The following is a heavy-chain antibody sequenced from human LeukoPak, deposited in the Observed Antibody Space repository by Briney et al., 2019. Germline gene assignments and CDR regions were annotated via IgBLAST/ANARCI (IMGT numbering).Heavy chain of an antibody. D-gene: IGHD6-13*01. Sequence: SETLSLTCTVSGGSISSSSYYWGWIRQPPGKGLGWIGSIYYSGSTYYNPSLKSRVTISVDTSKNQFSLKLSSVTAADTAVYYCARVSGSSWYGVGAYYYYMDVWGKGTTVTVSS. V-gene: IGHV4-39*07. CDR2: IYYSGST. CDR3: ARVSGSSWYGVGAYYYYMDV. CDR1: GGSISSSSYY. J-gene: IGHJ6*03.